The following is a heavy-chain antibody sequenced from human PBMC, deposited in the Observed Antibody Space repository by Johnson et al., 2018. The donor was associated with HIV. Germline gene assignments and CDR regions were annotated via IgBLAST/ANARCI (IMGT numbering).Heavy chain of an antibody. Sequence: VQLVESGGGLVQPGGSLRLSCAASGLTVRSNYMSWVRQAPGKGLEWVSSISGGCTYYADSRKGRFTISRDNSKNTLYLQMNSLRAEDTAVYYCARACRDGYTCDVFDIWGQGTMVTVSS. V-gene: IGHV3-66*01. J-gene: IGHJ3*02. CDR1: GLTVRSNY. CDR3: ARACRDGYTCDVFDI. D-gene: IGHD5-24*01. CDR2: ISGGCT.